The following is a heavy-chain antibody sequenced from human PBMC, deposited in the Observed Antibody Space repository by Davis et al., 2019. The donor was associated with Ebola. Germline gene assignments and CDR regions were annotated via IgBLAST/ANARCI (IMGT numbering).Heavy chain of an antibody. V-gene: IGHV1-3*01. CDR3: ARDPSGWYYFDY. Sequence: ASVKVSCKASGYTFTNYSIHWVRQAPGQRLEWMGWINAGNGNTKYSQKFQGRVTITRDTSASTAYMELSSLRSEDTAVYYCARDPSGWYYFDYWGQGTLVTVSS. J-gene: IGHJ4*02. CDR2: INAGNGNT. D-gene: IGHD6-19*01. CDR1: GYTFTNYS.